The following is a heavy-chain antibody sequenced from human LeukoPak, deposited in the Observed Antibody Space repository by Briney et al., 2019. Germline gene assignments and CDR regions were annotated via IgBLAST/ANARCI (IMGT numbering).Heavy chain of an antibody. CDR2: IKQDGSEK. Sequence: GGSLRLXCAASGFTFSSYWMSWVRQAPGKGLEWVANIKQDGSEKYYVDSVKGRFTISRDNAKNSLYLQMNSLRAEDTAVYYCARGHTYSGSYFYFQHWGQGTLVTVSS. CDR1: GFTFSSYW. D-gene: IGHD1-26*01. J-gene: IGHJ1*01. V-gene: IGHV3-7*01. CDR3: ARGHTYSGSYFYFQH.